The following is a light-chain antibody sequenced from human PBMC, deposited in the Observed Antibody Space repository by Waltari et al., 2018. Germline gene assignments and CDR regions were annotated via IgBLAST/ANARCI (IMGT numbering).Light chain of an antibody. CDR2: DVT. CDR1: SSDVGYYKY. J-gene: IGLJ2*01. Sequence: QSALTQPRSVSGSPGQSVTISCTGTSSDVGYYKYVSWYQQYPGKAPKLIIYDVTGRPSGGPVRSSGSKPGTTASLTVVGLQAEDDDEYCCCSYAGRYILVLGGGTKLTVL. V-gene: IGLV2-11*01. CDR3: CSYAGRYILV.